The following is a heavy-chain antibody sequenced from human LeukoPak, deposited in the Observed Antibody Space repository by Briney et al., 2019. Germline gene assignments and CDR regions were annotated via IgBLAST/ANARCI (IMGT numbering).Heavy chain of an antibody. Sequence: GGSLRLSCAASGFTFSSYSMNWVRQAPGKGLEWVSSISSSSSYIYYADSVKGRFTISRDNAKNSLYLQMNSLRAEDTAVYYCARELGDSSSWYGKNWFDPWGQGTLVTVSS. D-gene: IGHD6-13*01. J-gene: IGHJ5*02. CDR1: GFTFSSYS. V-gene: IGHV3-21*04. CDR2: ISSSSSYI. CDR3: ARELGDSSSWYGKNWFDP.